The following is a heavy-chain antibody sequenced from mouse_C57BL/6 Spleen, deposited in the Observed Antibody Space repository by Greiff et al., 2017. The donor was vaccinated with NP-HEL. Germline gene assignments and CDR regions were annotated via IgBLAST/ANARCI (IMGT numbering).Heavy chain of an antibody. J-gene: IGHJ4*01. CDR3: ARLHGTGGNAMDY. D-gene: IGHD3-1*01. Sequence: QVQLQQPGAELVRPGSSVKLSCKASGYTFTSYWMDWVKQRPGQGLEWIGNIYPSDSETHYNQKFKDKATLTVDKSSSTAYMQLSSLTSEDSAVYYCARLHGTGGNAMDYWGQGTSVTVSS. CDR1: GYTFTSYW. V-gene: IGHV1-61*01. CDR2: IYPSDSET.